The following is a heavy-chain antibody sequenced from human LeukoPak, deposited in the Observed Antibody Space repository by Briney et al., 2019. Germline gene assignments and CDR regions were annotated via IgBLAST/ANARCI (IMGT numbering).Heavy chain of an antibody. CDR3: AKVKYYDILTGLLE. CDR2: ISGSGGST. Sequence: GGSLRLSCAASGFTFSSYAMSWVRRAPGKGLEWVSAISGSGGSTYYADSVKGRFTIPRDNSKNTLYLQMNSLRAEDTAVYYCAKVKYYDILTGLLEWGQGTLVTVSS. V-gene: IGHV3-23*01. D-gene: IGHD3-9*01. CDR1: GFTFSSYA. J-gene: IGHJ4*02.